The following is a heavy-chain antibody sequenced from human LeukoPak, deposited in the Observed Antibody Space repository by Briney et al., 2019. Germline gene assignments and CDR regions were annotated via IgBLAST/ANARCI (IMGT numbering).Heavy chain of an antibody. D-gene: IGHD2-15*01. CDR3: GSCSGGSCHSGWFDP. CDR1: GFTFSDYY. Sequence: GGSLRLSCAASGFTFSDYYMSWIRQAPGKGLEWVSDISSSGRTIYYADSVKGRFTISRDNAKNSLYLQMNSLRAEDTAVYYCGSCSGGSCHSGWFDPWGQGTLVTVSS. CDR2: ISSSGRTI. V-gene: IGHV3-11*01. J-gene: IGHJ5*02.